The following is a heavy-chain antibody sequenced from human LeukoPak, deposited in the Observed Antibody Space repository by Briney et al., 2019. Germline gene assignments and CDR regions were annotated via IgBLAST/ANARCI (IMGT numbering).Heavy chain of an antibody. CDR3: ARPHVQWLVPYYFDY. CDR1: GFTFSSYA. V-gene: IGHV3-30-3*01. D-gene: IGHD6-19*01. J-gene: IGHJ4*02. CDR2: ISYDGSNK. Sequence: GGSLRLSCAASGFTFSSYAMHWVRQAPGKGLEWVAVISYDGSNKYYADSVKGRFTISRDNSKSTLYLQMNSLRAEDTAVYYCARPHVQWLVPYYFDYWAREPWSPSPQ.